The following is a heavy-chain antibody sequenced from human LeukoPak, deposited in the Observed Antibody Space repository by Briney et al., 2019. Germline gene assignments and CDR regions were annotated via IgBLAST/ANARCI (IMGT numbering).Heavy chain of an antibody. D-gene: IGHD6-19*01. CDR3: ARDRQQWLEGDAFDI. CDR2: INSDGSST. V-gene: IGHV3-74*01. J-gene: IGHJ3*02. CDR1: GFIFSSFA. Sequence: PGGSLRLSCAASGFIFSSFAMNWVRQAPGKGLVWVSRINSDGSSTSYADSVKGRFTISRDNAKNTLYLQMNSLRAEDTAVYYCARDRQQWLEGDAFDIWGQGTMVTVSS.